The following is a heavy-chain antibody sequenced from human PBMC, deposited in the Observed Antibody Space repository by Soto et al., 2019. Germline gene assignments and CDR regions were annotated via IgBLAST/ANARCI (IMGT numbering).Heavy chain of an antibody. CDR2: IKQDGSEK. CDR1: GFTFSSYW. CDR3: ARVLSPLYDFWSGYYLSHINY. J-gene: IGHJ4*02. Sequence: GGSLRLSCAASGFTFSSYWMSWVRQAPGKGLEWVANIKQDGSEKYYVDSVKGRFTISRDNAKNSLYLQMNSLRAEDTAVYYWARVLSPLYDFWSGYYLSHINYWAQGPRVTVSS. V-gene: IGHV3-7*01. D-gene: IGHD3-3*01.